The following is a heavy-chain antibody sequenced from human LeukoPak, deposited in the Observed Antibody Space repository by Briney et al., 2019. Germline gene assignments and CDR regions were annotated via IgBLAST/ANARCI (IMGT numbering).Heavy chain of an antibody. V-gene: IGHV3-23*01. D-gene: IGHD1-20*01. Sequence: PGGSLRLSCAASGFTFSNYAMSWVRQAPGKGLEWVSGISGSGGGTHYADSVKGRFTISSDNSKNTLYLQMNRLRAEDTAVYYCAKGEDIYNSLFDYWGQGTLVTVSS. CDR1: GFTFSNYA. J-gene: IGHJ4*02. CDR3: AKGEDIYNSLFDY. CDR2: ISGSGGGT.